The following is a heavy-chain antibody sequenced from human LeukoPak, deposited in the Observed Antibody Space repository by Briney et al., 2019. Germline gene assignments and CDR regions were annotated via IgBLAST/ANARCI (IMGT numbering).Heavy chain of an antibody. V-gene: IGHV3-30*03. J-gene: IGHJ4*02. CDR3: ARTGQSSGWSAFDN. CDR1: GFTFSSYG. D-gene: IGHD6-19*01. CDR2: ISYDGSNK. Sequence: GRSLRLSCAASGFTFSSYGMHLVRQAPGKGLEWVAVISYDGSNKYYADSVKGRFTISRDNSKNTLYLQMNSLRAEDTAVYFCARTGQSSGWSAFDNWGQGTLVTVSS.